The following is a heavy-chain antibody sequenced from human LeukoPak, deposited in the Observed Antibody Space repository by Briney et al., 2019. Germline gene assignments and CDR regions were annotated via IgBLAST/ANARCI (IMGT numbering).Heavy chain of an antibody. J-gene: IGHJ4*02. Sequence: GGSLRLSCAASGFTFSSYAMSWVRQAPGKGLEWVSAISGNTGSTYYADSVKGRFTISRDSSKNTLYLQMNSLRAEDTAIYYCAKDQIMVATAPFDCWGQGTLVTVSS. CDR1: GFTFSSYA. D-gene: IGHD5-12*01. CDR2: ISGNTGST. CDR3: AKDQIMVATAPFDC. V-gene: IGHV3-23*01.